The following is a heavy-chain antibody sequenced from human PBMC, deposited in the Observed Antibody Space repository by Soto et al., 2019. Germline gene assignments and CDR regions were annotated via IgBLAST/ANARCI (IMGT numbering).Heavy chain of an antibody. CDR3: ARDRDGFDSNGYYLDY. V-gene: IGHV1-69*08. Sequence: QVQLVQSGAEVKKPGSSVKVSCKGSGGTFSRYSISWVRQAPGQGLEWMGRIIPMLGIAKYAQKFQGRVTITADRSTSTADMEVSRLRSEDTAVFYCARDRDGFDSNGYYLDYWGQGTLLTVTS. J-gene: IGHJ4*02. CDR2: IIPMLGIA. D-gene: IGHD3-22*01. CDR1: GGTFSRYS.